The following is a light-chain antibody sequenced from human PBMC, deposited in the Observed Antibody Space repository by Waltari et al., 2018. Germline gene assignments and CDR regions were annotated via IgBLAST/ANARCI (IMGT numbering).Light chain of an antibody. V-gene: IGLV3-25*03. Sequence: SYELTQPPSVSVSPGQTAKITCSGDALPNPFAYWFQQKPGQAPVLIIYKDTRRPSGNPGRCSGSNSETTVKLTITVVQAEDEADYYCESADNTGAYVFGGGTKVTVL. J-gene: IGLJ1*01. CDR2: KDT. CDR3: ESADNTGAYV. CDR1: ALPNPF.